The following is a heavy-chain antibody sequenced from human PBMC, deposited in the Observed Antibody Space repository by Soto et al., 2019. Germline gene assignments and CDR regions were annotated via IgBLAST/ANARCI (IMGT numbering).Heavy chain of an antibody. D-gene: IGHD1-20*01. CDR3: ARLVTATRNYYYGMDV. V-gene: IGHV3-23*01. J-gene: IGHJ6*02. CDR1: GFSFSNYD. Sequence: GSLRLSCAASGFSFSNYDMSWVRQAPGKGLEWVSSISGSGGTTYYADSVKGRFTISRDNAKNSLFLQMNSLRAEDTAVYYCARLVTATRNYYYGMDVWGQGTTVTVSS. CDR2: ISGSGGTT.